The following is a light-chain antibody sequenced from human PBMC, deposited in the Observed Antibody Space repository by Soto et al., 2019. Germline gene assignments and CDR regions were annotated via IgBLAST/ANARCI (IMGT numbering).Light chain of an antibody. CDR3: SSYTSSSTLVV. CDR2: DVS. CDR1: SSDVGGYNY. J-gene: IGLJ2*01. Sequence: QSALTQPASVSGSPGQSITISCTGTSSDVGGYNYVSWYQQHPGKAPKLMIYDVSNRPSGVSNRFSGSKSCNTASLTISGLQAEDEADYYCSSYTSSSTLVVFGGGTKLTV. V-gene: IGLV2-14*01.